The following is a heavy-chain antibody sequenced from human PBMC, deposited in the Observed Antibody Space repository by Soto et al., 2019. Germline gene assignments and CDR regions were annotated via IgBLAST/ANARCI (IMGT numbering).Heavy chain of an antibody. V-gene: IGHV3-23*01. D-gene: IGHD1-26*01. Sequence: GGSLRLSCAASGFTFSSYAMSWVRQAPGKGLEWVSAISGSGGSTYYADSVKGRFTISRDNSKNTLYLQMNSLRAEDTAVYYCARDGTAVGWFDPWGQGTLVTVSS. CDR3: ARDGTAVGWFDP. J-gene: IGHJ5*02. CDR2: ISGSGGST. CDR1: GFTFSSYA.